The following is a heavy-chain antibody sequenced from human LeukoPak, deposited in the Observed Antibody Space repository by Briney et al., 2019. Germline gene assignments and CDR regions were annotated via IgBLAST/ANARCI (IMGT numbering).Heavy chain of an antibody. CDR3: AKDQGSIIVERMTNWYFDL. J-gene: IGHJ2*01. CDR1: GFIYCICC. CDR2: INQDGSEI. D-gene: IGHD2-2*01. V-gene: IGHV3-7*01. Sequence: PGGSLRLSCGASGFIYCICCTSWVRQAPGKGLEWVANINQDGSEIYYGDSVKGRFTISRDNAKNSLNLQIDSLRAEDTAVYYCAKDQGSIIVERMTNWYFDLWGRGTLVTVSS.